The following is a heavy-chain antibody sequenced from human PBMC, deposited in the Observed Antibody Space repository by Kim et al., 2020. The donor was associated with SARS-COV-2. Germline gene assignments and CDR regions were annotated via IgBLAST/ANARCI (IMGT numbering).Heavy chain of an antibody. J-gene: IGHJ4*02. Sequence: ASVKVSCKASGYTFTSYDINWVRQATGQGLEWMGWMNPNSGNTGYAQKFQGRVTMTRNTSISTAYMELSSLRSEDTAVYYCARTKYYYDSSGYDEFDYWGQGTLVTVSS. CDR1: GYTFTSYD. CDR2: MNPNSGNT. CDR3: ARTKYYYDSSGYDEFDY. D-gene: IGHD3-22*01. V-gene: IGHV1-8*01.